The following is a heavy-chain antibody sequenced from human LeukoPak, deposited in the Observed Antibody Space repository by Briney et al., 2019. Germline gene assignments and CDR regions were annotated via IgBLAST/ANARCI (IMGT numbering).Heavy chain of an antibody. CDR1: GYSISSDYY. CDR2: IYHSGST. Sequence: SETLSLTCIVSGYSISSDYYWGWIRQPPGKGLEWIGSIYHSGSTYYNSSLKSRVTISVDTSKNQFSLKLSSVTAADTAVYYCARDNNLNGDYGGFDYWGQGTLVTVSS. CDR3: ARDNNLNGDYGGFDY. J-gene: IGHJ4*02. D-gene: IGHD4-17*01. V-gene: IGHV4-38-2*02.